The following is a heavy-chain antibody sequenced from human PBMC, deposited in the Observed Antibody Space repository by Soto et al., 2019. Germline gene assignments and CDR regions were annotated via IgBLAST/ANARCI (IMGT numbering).Heavy chain of an antibody. CDR1: GFTFNSYS. CDR3: ARGVPAAMSYFQY. J-gene: IGHJ1*01. D-gene: IGHD2-2*01. CDR2: ISNSSSII. Sequence: GGSLRLSCAASGFTFNSYSMNWVRQAPGKGLEWVSYISNSSSIIYYADSVKGRFTISRDNAKNSLYLQMNSLRAEDTAIYYCARGVPAAMSYFQYWGQGTLVTVSS. V-gene: IGHV3-48*01.